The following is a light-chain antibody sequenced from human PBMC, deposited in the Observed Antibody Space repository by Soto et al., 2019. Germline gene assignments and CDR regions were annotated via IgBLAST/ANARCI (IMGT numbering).Light chain of an antibody. V-gene: IGLV1-40*01. Sequence: QSVLTQPPSVSGAPGQRVTVSCTGSSSNIGAGFDVHWYQQLPGTAPKLLIYGNNNRPSGVPDRFSDSKSGTSASLAITGLQAEDEADYYCQSYDSSLSGVVFGGGTKRTVL. CDR2: GNN. CDR3: QSYDSSLSGVV. CDR1: SSNIGAGFD. J-gene: IGLJ2*01.